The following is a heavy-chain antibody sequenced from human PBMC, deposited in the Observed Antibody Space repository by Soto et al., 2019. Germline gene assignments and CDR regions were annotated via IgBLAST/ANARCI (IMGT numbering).Heavy chain of an antibody. D-gene: IGHD3-3*01. J-gene: IGHJ6*02. CDR1: GFTFSSYA. Sequence: GGSLRLSCAASGFTFSSYAMHWVRQAPGKGLEWVAVISYDGSNKYYADSVKGRFTISRDNSKNTLYLQMNSLRAEDTAVYYCAREGSTSAPLRIFGLEYYYYGMDVWGQGTTVTVSS. CDR3: AREGSTSAPLRIFGLEYYYYGMDV. CDR2: ISYDGSNK. V-gene: IGHV3-30-3*01.